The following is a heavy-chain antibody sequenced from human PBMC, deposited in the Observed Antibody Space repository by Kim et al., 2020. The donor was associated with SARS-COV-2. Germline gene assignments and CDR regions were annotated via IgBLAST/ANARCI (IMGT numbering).Heavy chain of an antibody. CDR3: ASLSSSGPYNWFDP. CDR2: INPNSGGT. J-gene: IGHJ5*02. Sequence: ASVKVSCKASGYTFTGYYMHWVRQAPGQGLEWMGRINPNSGGTNYAQKFQGRVTMTRDTSISTAYMELSRLRSDDTAVYYCASLSSSGPYNWFDPWGQGTLVTVSS. CDR1: GYTFTGYY. V-gene: IGHV1-2*06. D-gene: IGHD6-19*01.